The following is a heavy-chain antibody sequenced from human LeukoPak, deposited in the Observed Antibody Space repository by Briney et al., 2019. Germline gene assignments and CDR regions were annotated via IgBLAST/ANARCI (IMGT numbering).Heavy chain of an antibody. CDR3: ARDGGEYHDRPRVVPAAIGWFDP. CDR2: INPSGGST. V-gene: IGHV1-46*01. Sequence: ASVKVSCKASGYTFTSYYMHWVRQAPGQGLEWMGIINPSGGSTSYAQKFQGRVTMTRDTSTSTVYMELSSLRSEDTAVYYCARDGGEYHDRPRVVPAAIGWFDPWGQGTLVTVSS. J-gene: IGHJ5*02. CDR1: GYTFTSYY. D-gene: IGHD2-2*01.